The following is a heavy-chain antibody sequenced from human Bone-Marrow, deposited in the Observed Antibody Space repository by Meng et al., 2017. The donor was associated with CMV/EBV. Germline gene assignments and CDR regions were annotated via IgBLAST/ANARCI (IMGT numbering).Heavy chain of an antibody. CDR2: IYTSGST. Sequence: SETLSLTCTVSGGSISSYYWSWIRQPAGKGLEWIGRIYTSGSTNYNPSLKSRVTMSVDTSKNQFSLKLSSVTAADTAVYYCASHQTQWAITTHFDYWGQGTLVTVSS. CDR1: GGSISSYY. J-gene: IGHJ4*02. D-gene: IGHD4-11*01. CDR3: ASHQTQWAITTHFDY. V-gene: IGHV4-4*07.